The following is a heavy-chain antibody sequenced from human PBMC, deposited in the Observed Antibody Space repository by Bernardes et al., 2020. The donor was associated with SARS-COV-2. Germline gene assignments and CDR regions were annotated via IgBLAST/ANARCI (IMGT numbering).Heavy chain of an antibody. Sequence: GGSLRLSCAASGFTFSTYAMSWVRQAPGKGLEWVSGMSASGDSTYYADSVKGRFTISRDNSKDTLFLQMNSLRAEDTAVYYCAKDDKYQLLSTYYYGMDVWGQGTTVTVSS. CDR1: GFTFSTYA. J-gene: IGHJ6*02. D-gene: IGHD2-2*01. CDR3: AKDDKYQLLSTYYYGMDV. V-gene: IGHV3-23*01. CDR2: MSASGDST.